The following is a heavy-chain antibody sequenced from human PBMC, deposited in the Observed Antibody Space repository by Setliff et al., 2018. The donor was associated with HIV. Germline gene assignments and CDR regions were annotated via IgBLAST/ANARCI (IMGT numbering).Heavy chain of an antibody. CDR2: IYTSGTA. CDR3: ARGSIQFSD. J-gene: IGHJ4*02. V-gene: IGHV4-4*08. Sequence: SETLSLTCTVSGDSITTSHYWSWIRQTPGKGLEWIGSIYTSGTAHYNPSLGSRVTISVDTSKSQFSLKLTSLTAADTAVYYCARGSIQFSDWGQGTLVTVSS. CDR1: GDSITTSHY. D-gene: IGHD3-3*01.